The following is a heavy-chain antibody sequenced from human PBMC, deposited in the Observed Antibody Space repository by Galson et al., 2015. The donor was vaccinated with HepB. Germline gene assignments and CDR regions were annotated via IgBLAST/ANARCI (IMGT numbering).Heavy chain of an antibody. D-gene: IGHD6-6*01. J-gene: IGHJ6*02. Sequence: SVKVFCKVSGYTLTELSMHWVRQAPGKGLEWMGGFDPEDGETIYAQKFQGRVTMTEDTSTDTAYMELSSLRSEDTAVYYCATGVAARPGDYYYYYGMDVWGQGTTVTVSS. CDR3: ATGVAARPGDYYYYYGMDV. CDR2: FDPEDGET. CDR1: GYTLTELS. V-gene: IGHV1-24*01.